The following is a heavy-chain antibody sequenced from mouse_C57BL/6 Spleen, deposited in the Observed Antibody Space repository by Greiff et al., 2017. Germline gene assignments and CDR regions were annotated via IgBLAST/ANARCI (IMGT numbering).Heavy chain of an antibody. V-gene: IGHV3-6*01. CDR3: AKTGDWFAY. D-gene: IGHD4-1*01. J-gene: IGHJ3*01. CDR2: ISYDGSN. CDR1: GYSITSGYY. Sequence: DVKLQESGPGLVKPSQSLYLTCSVTGYSITSGYYWNWIRQFPGNKLEWMGYISYDGSNNYNQSLKNRISITRDTSKNQFFLKLNSGTTEDTATYYCAKTGDWFAYWGQGTLVTVSA.